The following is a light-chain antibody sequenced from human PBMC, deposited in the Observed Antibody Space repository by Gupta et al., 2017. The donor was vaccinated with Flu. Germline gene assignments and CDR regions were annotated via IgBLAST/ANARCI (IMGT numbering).Light chain of an antibody. CDR1: SSNIGINT. J-gene: IGLJ3*02. CDR2: NNN. Sequence: RVTIFCSGSSSNIGINTVNWYQQLPGTAPKLLIYNNNQRPSGVPDRFSGSKSGTSASLAISGLQSEHETDYYCAAWDDSLNGWVFGGGTKLTVL. CDR3: AAWDDSLNGWV. V-gene: IGLV1-44*01.